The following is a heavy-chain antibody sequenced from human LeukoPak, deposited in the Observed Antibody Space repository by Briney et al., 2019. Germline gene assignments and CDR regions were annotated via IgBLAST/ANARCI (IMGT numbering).Heavy chain of an antibody. CDR2: IYPGDSDT. J-gene: IGHJ6*03. CDR3: ASHIAARPYYYYYMDV. V-gene: IGHV5-51*01. CDR1: GYSFTSYW. D-gene: IGHD6-6*01. Sequence: GESLKISCKGSGYSFTSYWIGWVRQMPGKGLEWMGIIYPGDSDTRYSPSFQGQVTIPADKSISTAYLQWSSLKASDTAMYYCASHIAARPYYYYYMDVWGKGTTVTVSS.